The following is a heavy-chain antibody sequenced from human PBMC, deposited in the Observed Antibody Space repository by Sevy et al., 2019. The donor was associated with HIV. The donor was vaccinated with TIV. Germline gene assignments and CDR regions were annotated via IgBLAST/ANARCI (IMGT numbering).Heavy chain of an antibody. J-gene: IGHJ4*01. Sequence: GGSLRLSCAASGFASGFTFSSFAMSWVRQLPGKGLEWVSTINGRGGSTYYADSVKGRFTVSRDNSNNARFLQMDSLTPEDTALYDCARPTPGIAPSSAAFFDSWGHGTLVTVSS. CDR2: INGRGGST. V-gene: IGHV3-23*01. D-gene: IGHD6-13*01. CDR3: ARPTPGIAPSSAAFFDS. CDR1: GFTFSSFA.